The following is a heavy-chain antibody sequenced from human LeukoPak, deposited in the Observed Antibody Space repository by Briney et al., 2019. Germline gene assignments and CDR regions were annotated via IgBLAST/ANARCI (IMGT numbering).Heavy chain of an antibody. CDR2: INHSGST. D-gene: IGHD2-2*01. Sequence: PSETLSLTCAVYGGSFSGYYWSWIRQPPGKGLDWIGEINHSGSTNYNPSLKSRVTISVDTSKTQFSLKLSSVTAADTAVYYCASRVPAAMWGMDAFDICGQGKMVTVSS. V-gene: IGHV4-34*01. J-gene: IGHJ3*02. CDR1: GGSFSGYY. CDR3: ASRVPAAMWGMDAFDI.